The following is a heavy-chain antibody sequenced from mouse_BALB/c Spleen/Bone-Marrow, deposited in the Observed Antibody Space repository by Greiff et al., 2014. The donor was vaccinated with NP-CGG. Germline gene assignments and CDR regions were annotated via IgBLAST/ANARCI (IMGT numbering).Heavy chain of an antibody. CDR2: IRSKANGYTT. J-gene: IGHJ1*01. CDR3: ARDGSSFYGYFDV. D-gene: IGHD1-1*01. CDR1: GFTFTDYY. Sequence: EVMLVESGGGLVQPGGSLRLSCATSGFTFTDYYMSWVRQPPGKALEWLAFIRSKANGYTTEYSASVRGRFTISRDNSQSILYLQMNTLEAKDSATYYCARDGSSFYGYFDVGGAGTTVTVSS. V-gene: IGHV7-3*02.